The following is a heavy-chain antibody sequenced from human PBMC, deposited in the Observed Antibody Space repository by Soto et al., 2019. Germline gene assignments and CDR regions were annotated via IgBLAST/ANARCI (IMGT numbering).Heavy chain of an antibody. Sequence: ASVKVSCKASGYTFTSYGISWVRQAPGQGLEWMGWISAYNGNKNYAQKLQGRVTMTTDTSTSTAYMELRSLRSDDTAVYYCARVYSGYVDSAIDYWGQGTLVTVSS. D-gene: IGHD5-12*01. CDR3: ARVYSGYVDSAIDY. J-gene: IGHJ4*02. V-gene: IGHV1-18*01. CDR1: GYTFTSYG. CDR2: ISAYNGNK.